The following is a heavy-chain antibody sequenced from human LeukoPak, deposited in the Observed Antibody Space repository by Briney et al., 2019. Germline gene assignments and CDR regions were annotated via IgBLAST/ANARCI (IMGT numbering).Heavy chain of an antibody. J-gene: IGHJ4*02. D-gene: IGHD5-18*01. CDR3: ARHIGYSAWNPDY. CDR1: GYSFTGSW. Sequence: ESLKISCKASGYSFTGSWIGWVRPVPGKGLEWMGIIYPYDSETRYSPSFQGQVTISADKSISTAYLQWSSLKASDTAMYYCARHIGYSAWNPDYWGQGTLVTVSS. V-gene: IGHV5-51*01. CDR2: IYPYDSET.